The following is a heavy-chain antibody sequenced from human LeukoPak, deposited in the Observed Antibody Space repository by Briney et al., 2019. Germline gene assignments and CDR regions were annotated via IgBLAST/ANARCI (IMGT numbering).Heavy chain of an antibody. D-gene: IGHD3-10*01. CDR3: VRDRSGNYYQNWFDP. CDR1: GFTFSSYS. CDR2: ISSHSSTI. J-gene: IGHJ5*02. V-gene: IGHV3-48*02. Sequence: GGSLRLSCAASGFTFSSYSMNWVRHAPGKGLEWVSYISSHSSTIYYADSVKGRFTISRDNAKTSLDLQMNSLRDEDTAVYYCVRDRSGNYYQNWFDPWGQGTLVTVSS.